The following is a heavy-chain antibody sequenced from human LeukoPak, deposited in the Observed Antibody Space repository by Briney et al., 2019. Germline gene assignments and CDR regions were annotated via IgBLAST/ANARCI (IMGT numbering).Heavy chain of an antibody. CDR3: ARDPQRYCSSTSCSPYYYGMDV. D-gene: IGHD2-2*01. Sequence: PGGSLRLSCAASGFTFSDYYMSWIRQAPGKGLEWVSYISSSGSTIYYAGSVKGRFTISRDNAKNSLYLQMNSLRAEDTAVYYCARDPQRYCSSTSCSPYYYGMDVWGQGTTVTVSS. CDR2: ISSSGSTI. CDR1: GFTFSDYY. J-gene: IGHJ6*02. V-gene: IGHV3-11*01.